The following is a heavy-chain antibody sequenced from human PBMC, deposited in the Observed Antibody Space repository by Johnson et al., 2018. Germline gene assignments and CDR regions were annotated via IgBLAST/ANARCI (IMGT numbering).Heavy chain of an antibody. CDR1: GFTFSSYG. Sequence: VQLLESGGGVVQPGRSLRLSCAASGFTFSSYGMHWVRQAPGKGLEWVAVISYDGSNKYYADAVKGRFTISRDNSKNTQYLQMNSLRAEDTAVYYRAKDTDTDVAFDIWGQGTMVTVSS. D-gene: IGHD4-17*01. CDR3: AKDTDTDVAFDI. V-gene: IGHV3-30*18. J-gene: IGHJ3*02. CDR2: ISYDGSNK.